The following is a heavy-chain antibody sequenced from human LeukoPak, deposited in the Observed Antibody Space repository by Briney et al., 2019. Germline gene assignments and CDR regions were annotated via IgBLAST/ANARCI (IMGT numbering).Heavy chain of an antibody. CDR1: GGSISSSSYY. J-gene: IGHJ4*02. CDR3: ARQTGSGLFILP. V-gene: IGHV4-39*01. Sequence: ASETLSLTCTVSGGSISSSSYYWGWIRQPPGKGLEWIGSIYYSGSTYYNPSLKSRVTISVDTSKNQFSLKLSSVTAADTAVYYCARQTGSGLFILPGGQGTLVTLSS. D-gene: IGHD3/OR15-3a*01. CDR2: IYYSGST.